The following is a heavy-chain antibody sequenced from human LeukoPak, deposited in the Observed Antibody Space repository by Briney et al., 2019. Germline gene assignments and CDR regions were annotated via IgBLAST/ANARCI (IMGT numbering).Heavy chain of an antibody. Sequence: PGGSLRLSCAASGFTSSDYYMSWIRQAPGKGLEWVSYISSSGSTIYYADSVKGRFTISRDNAKNSLYLQMNSLSAEDTAVYYCARARDHDAFDIWGQGTMVTVSS. D-gene: IGHD3-10*01. CDR2: ISSSGSTI. J-gene: IGHJ3*02. CDR3: ARARDHDAFDI. CDR1: GFTSSDYY. V-gene: IGHV3-11*01.